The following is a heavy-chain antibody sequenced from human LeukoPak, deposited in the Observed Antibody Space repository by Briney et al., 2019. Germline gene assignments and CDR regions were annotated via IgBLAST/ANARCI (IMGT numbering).Heavy chain of an antibody. CDR1: GYTFTSYG. CDR2: INPNSGGT. V-gene: IGHV1-2*02. D-gene: IGHD6-6*01. J-gene: IGHJ3*02. Sequence: ASVKVSCKASGYTFTSYGISWVRQAPGQGLEWMGWINPNSGGTDYAQKFQGRVTMTRDTSISTAYMELSRLRSDDTAVYYCARTLAKARFFDIWGQGTMVTVSS. CDR3: ARTLAKARFFDI.